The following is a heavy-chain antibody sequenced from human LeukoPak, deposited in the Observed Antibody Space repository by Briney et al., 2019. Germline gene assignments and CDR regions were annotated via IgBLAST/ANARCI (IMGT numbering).Heavy chain of an antibody. CDR2: IRYDGSNK. CDR1: GFTFSSYG. D-gene: IGHD3-10*01. CDR3: PKDRGKLQTIPPYYSYMDV. V-gene: IGHV3-30*02. J-gene: IGHJ6*03. Sequence: PGGSLRLSCAASGFTFSSYGMHWVRQAPGKGLEWVAFIRYDGSNKYYADSVKGRFTISRDNSKNTLYLQVNSLRAEDTAVYSCPKDRGKLQTIPPYYSYMDVWAKGPRSPSP.